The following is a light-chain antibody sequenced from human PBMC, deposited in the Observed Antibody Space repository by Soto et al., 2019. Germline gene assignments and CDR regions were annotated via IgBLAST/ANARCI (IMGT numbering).Light chain of an antibody. CDR2: DVS. CDR1: SSDVGGYNY. Sequence: QSALTQPASVSGSPGQSITISCTGTSSDVGGYNYVSWYQQHPGKAPKLMIYDVSNRPSGVSNRFSGSIDSSSNSASLTISGLKTEDEADYYCHSYDSDNVIFGGGTKVTVL. CDR3: HSYDSDNVI. J-gene: IGLJ2*01. V-gene: IGLV2-14*01.